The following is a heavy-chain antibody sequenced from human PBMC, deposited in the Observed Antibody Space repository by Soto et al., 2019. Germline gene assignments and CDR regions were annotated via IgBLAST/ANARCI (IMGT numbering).Heavy chain of an antibody. Sequence: ASVKVSCKASGFTFTSSAMQWVRQARGQRLEWIGWIVVGSGNTNYAQKFQERVTITRDMSTSTAYMELSSLRSEDTAVYYCAAVNRIAAAEDAFDIWGQGTMVTVSS. CDR2: IVVGSGNT. V-gene: IGHV1-58*02. CDR1: GFTFTSSA. CDR3: AAVNRIAAAEDAFDI. J-gene: IGHJ3*02. D-gene: IGHD6-13*01.